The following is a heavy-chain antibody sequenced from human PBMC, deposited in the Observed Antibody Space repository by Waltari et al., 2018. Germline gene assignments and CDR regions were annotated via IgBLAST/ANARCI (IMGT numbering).Heavy chain of an antibody. D-gene: IGHD2-15*01. CDR2: IKSDVTNI. J-gene: IGHJ4*02. CDR3: TRNPGY. CDR1: GFLYNDYW. Sequence: EVQLVESGGGLVQPGGSLRLSCAVSGFLYNDYWMDWVRQAQGHGLVWVSRIKSDVTNIKYADSVRGRFTISRDSAKNTFYLQMNSLRAEDTAVYYCTRNPGYWGQGTLVTVAS. V-gene: IGHV3-74*03.